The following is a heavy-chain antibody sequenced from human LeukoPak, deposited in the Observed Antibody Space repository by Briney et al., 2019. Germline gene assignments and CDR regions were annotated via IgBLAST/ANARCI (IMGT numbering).Heavy chain of an antibody. J-gene: IGHJ4*02. CDR2: IYHSGST. V-gene: IGHV4-39*07. CDR3: ARDTGAGGYRGYKIDLTY. D-gene: IGHD3-16*02. CDR1: GDSISSTTYW. Sequence: SETLSLTCTVSGDSISSTTYWWGWIRQSPGKGLEWIGSIYHSGSTYYNPSLKSRITISIDTSKNQFSLKLSSVTAADTAVYYCARDTGAGGYRGYKIDLTYWGQGTLVTVSS.